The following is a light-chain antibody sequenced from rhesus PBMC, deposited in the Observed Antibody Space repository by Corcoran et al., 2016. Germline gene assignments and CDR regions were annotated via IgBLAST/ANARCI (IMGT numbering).Light chain of an antibody. CDR3: QQYSSHPPT. CDR1: QGISSY. V-gene: IGKV1-38*01. Sequence: DIQLTQSPSSLSASVGDTVTITCRASQGISSYLAWYQQKSGKAPKVLMSDASILQSGVPSRFSGRGSGTEFTLTISSLQPEDFASYHGQQYSSHPPTFGGGTKVEIK. J-gene: IGKJ4*01. CDR2: DAS.